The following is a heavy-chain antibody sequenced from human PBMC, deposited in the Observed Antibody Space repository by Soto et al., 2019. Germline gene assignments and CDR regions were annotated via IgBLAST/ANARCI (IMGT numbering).Heavy chain of an antibody. V-gene: IGHV1-18*01. CDR2: ISAYNGNT. CDR3: ASKRTYYDIFTGYASGSAFDI. D-gene: IGHD3-9*01. CDR1: GYTFTSYG. Sequence: ASVKVSCKASGYTFTSYGISWVRQAPGQGLEWMGWISAYNGNTNYAQKLQGRVTMTTDTSTSTAYMELRSLRSDDTAVYYCASKRTYYDIFTGYASGSAFDIWGQGTMVTVSS. J-gene: IGHJ3*02.